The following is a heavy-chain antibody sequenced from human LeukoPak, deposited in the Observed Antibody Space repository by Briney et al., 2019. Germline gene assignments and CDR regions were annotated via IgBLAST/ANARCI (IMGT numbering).Heavy chain of an antibody. J-gene: IGHJ5*02. CDR1: GFNFNTYS. V-gene: IGHV3-21*01. D-gene: IGHD4-17*01. CDR3: ARGATDTTRWFDP. CDR2: ISRASESI. Sequence: AGGSLRLSCEASGFNFNTYSMAWVRQAPGKGLEWVSIISRASESIFYADSVKGRFTISRDNAKNSLYLQMNGLRAEDTAAYYCARGATDTTRWFDPWGQGTLVTVSS.